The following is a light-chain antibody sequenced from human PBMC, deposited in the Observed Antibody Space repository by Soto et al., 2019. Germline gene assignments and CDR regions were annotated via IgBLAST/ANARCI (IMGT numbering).Light chain of an antibody. Sequence: EIVLTQSPGTLSLSPGERATFSCRASQSVSSSYLAWYQQKPGQAPRLLIYGASSRATGIPDRFSGSGSGTDFTLTISRLEPEDLAVYYCQQYGSSPRTFGQGTKVEIK. CDR1: QSVSSSY. V-gene: IGKV3-20*01. J-gene: IGKJ1*01. CDR3: QQYGSSPRT. CDR2: GAS.